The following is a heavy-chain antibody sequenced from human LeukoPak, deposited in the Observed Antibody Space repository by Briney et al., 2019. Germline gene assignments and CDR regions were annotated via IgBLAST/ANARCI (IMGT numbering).Heavy chain of an antibody. CDR2: IYYSGST. D-gene: IGHD4-11*01. CDR1: GGSISSYY. CDR3: ARDLNSMRWFDP. J-gene: IGHJ5*02. V-gene: IGHV4-59*01. Sequence: SETLSLTCTVSGGSISSYYWSWIRQPPGKGLERIGYIYYSGSTNYNPSLKSRVTISVDTSKNQFSLKLSSVTAADTAVYYCARDLNSMRWFDPWGQGTLVTVSS.